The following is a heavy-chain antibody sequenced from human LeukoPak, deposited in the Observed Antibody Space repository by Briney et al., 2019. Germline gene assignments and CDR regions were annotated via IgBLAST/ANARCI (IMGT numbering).Heavy chain of an antibody. V-gene: IGHV4-39*07. J-gene: IGHJ5*02. CDR1: GGSISSSSYY. Sequence: SETLSLTCTVSGGSISSSSYYWGWIRQPPGKGLEGIGSIYYSGSTYYNPSLKSRVTISVDTSKNQFSLKLSPVTAADTAVYFCARAYRSSWYANWFDPWGQGTLVTVSS. CDR3: ARAYRSSWYANWFDP. D-gene: IGHD6-13*01. CDR2: IYYSGST.